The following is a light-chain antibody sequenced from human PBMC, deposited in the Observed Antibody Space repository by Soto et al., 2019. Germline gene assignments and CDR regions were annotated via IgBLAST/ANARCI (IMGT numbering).Light chain of an antibody. V-gene: IGKV3-20*01. Sequence: EIVLTQSPGTLSLSPGERATLSCRASQSVGTSLAWYQQKPGHAPSLVISGESSRATGIPDRFSGSGSGTDFTLTISILEPGDFAVYYFQQYGNSPKTFGQGTTVEVK. CDR2: GES. J-gene: IGKJ1*01. CDR1: QSVGTS. CDR3: QQYGNSPKT.